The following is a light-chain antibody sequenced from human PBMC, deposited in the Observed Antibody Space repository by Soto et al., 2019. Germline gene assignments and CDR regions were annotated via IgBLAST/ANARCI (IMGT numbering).Light chain of an antibody. V-gene: IGKV1-39*01. CDR1: QSISSH. J-gene: IGKJ5*01. Sequence: DIRMTQSPSSLSASVGDTVTITCRASQSISSHLNWYQQKPGKAANLLMYTASNLQSGVPSRFSGSGSGTDFTLTISSLQPEDFATYYCQQSYSTPISVGQGTRLEIK. CDR2: TAS. CDR3: QQSYSTPIS.